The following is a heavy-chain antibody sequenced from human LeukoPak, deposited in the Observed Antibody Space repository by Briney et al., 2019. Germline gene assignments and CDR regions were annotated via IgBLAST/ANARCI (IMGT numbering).Heavy chain of an antibody. CDR1: GYSISSGYY. Sequence: SETLSLTRPVSGYSISSGYYWGWIRRPPGKGLEWIGSIYRSGNTYYNPSLKSRVAISVDTSKHQFSLTLSSVTAADTAVYYSARVPRSWGYNYYYMDVWGKGTTVTVSS. CDR2: IYRSGNT. V-gene: IGHV4-38-2*02. D-gene: IGHD6-6*01. CDR3: ARVPRSWGYNYYYMDV. J-gene: IGHJ6*03.